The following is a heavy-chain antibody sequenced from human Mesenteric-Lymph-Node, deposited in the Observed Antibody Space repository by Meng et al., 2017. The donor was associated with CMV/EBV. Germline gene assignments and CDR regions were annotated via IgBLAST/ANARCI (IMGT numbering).Heavy chain of an antibody. Sequence: SETLSLTCTVSGGSINSGGYYWSWIRQHPGKGLEWIGYIYYSGSTYYNPSLKSRVTISVDTSKNQFSLKLSSVTAADTAVYYCARWPYCSSTSCYDYWGQGTLVTVSS. J-gene: IGHJ4*02. D-gene: IGHD2-2*01. CDR2: IYYSGST. CDR3: ARWPYCSSTSCYDY. V-gene: IGHV4-31*03. CDR1: GGSINSGGYY.